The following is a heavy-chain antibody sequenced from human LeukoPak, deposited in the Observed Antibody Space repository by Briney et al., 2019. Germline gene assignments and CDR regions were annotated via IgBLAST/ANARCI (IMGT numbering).Heavy chain of an antibody. V-gene: IGHV1-2*04. J-gene: IGHJ4*02. CDR1: GYTFTSYG. D-gene: IGHD6-13*01. CDR3: AREGDRNAYSSSRTGLVDY. Sequence: GASVKVSCKASGYTFTSYGISWVRQAPGQGLEWMGWINPNSGGTNYAQKFQGWVTMTRDTSISTAYMELSRLRSDDTAVYYCAREGDRNAYSSSRTGLVDYWGQGTLVTVSS. CDR2: INPNSGGT.